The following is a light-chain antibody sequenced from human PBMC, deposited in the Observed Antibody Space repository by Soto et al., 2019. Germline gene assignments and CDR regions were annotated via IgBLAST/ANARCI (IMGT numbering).Light chain of an antibody. CDR3: QQYDTSPFT. CDR2: GAS. V-gene: IGKV3-20*01. Sequence: EIVLTQSPGTLSLSPGERATLSCRASQSVYSNSLAWYQQKPGQTPRLLIYGASSRATGIPDRFSGSGSGTEFTLTISRLETEDFAVYYCQQYDTSPFTVGPGTKVDVK. J-gene: IGKJ3*01. CDR1: QSVYSNS.